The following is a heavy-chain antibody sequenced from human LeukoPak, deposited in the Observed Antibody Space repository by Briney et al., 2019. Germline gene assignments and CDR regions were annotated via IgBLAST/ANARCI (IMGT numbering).Heavy chain of an antibody. V-gene: IGHV3-30*02. CDR1: GFTVSSNY. D-gene: IGHD3-3*01. J-gene: IGHJ4*02. CDR3: AKDVFWYFDY. Sequence: PGGSLRLSCAASGFTVSSNYMSWVRQAPGKGLEWVAFIRYDGSNKYYADSVKGRFTISRDNSKNTLYLQMNSLRAEDTAVYYCAKDVFWYFDYWGQGTLVTVSS. CDR2: IRYDGSNK.